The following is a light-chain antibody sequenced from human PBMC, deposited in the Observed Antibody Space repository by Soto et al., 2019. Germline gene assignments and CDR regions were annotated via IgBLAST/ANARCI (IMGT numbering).Light chain of an antibody. Sequence: DIQMTQSPSTLSASVGERVTITCRASQSISSWLAWYQQKPGKAPKLLIYKASSLENWVPSRFSGSGSGTVFTLTISSLQPDDFATYYCQQYSGYSLTFGGGTKVEIK. V-gene: IGKV1-5*03. J-gene: IGKJ4*01. CDR1: QSISSW. CDR3: QQYSGYSLT. CDR2: KAS.